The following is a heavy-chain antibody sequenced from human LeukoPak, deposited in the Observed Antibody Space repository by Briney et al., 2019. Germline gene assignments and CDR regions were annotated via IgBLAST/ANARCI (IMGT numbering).Heavy chain of an antibody. V-gene: IGHV3-33*01. CDR1: GFTFSSYG. CDR3: ARAYSRESGYDFVFEN. CDR2: IWYDGSNK. J-gene: IGHJ4*02. Sequence: GGSLRLSCAASGFTFSSYGMHWVRQAPGKGLEWVAVIWYDGSNKYYADSVKGRFTISRDNSKNMLYLQMNSLRAEDTAVYYCARAYSRESGYDFVFENWGQGTLVSVSS. D-gene: IGHD5-12*01.